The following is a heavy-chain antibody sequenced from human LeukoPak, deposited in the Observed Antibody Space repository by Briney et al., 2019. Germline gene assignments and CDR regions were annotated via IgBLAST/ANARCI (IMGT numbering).Heavy chain of an antibody. CDR3: AKDQSPYYYDSSGNPDY. V-gene: IGHV3-30*18. CDR2: ISYDGSNK. CDR1: GFTFSSYG. Sequence: GGSLRLSCAASGFTFSSYGMHWVRQTPGKGLEWVTLISYDGSNKYYTDSVKGRFTISRDNSKNTLYLQMNSLRDEDTAVYYCAKDQSPYYYDSSGNPDYWGQGTLVTVSS. J-gene: IGHJ4*02. D-gene: IGHD3-22*01.